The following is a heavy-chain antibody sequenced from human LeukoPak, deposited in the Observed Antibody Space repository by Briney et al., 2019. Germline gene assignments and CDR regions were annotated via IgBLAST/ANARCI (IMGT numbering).Heavy chain of an antibody. J-gene: IGHJ4*02. CDR2: IRYDGSNK. D-gene: IGHD2-2*01. CDR1: GFTFSSYG. CDR3: AKFEGVVPAAITEDY. V-gene: IGHV3-30*02. Sequence: GRSLRLSCAATGFTFSSYGMHWVRQAPGKGLEWVAFIRYDGSNKYYADSVKGRFTISRDNSKNTLYLQMNSLRAEDTAVYYCAKFEGVVPAAITEDYSGQGTLVTVSS.